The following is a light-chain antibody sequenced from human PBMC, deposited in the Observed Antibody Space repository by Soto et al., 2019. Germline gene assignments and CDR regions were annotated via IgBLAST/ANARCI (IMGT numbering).Light chain of an antibody. CDR2: FAS. CDR3: QQHNGWPLT. J-gene: IGKJ4*01. CDR1: QTVGEY. V-gene: IGKV3D-15*01. Sequence: EIVMTQSPATLSVSPGERVTLSCRASQTVGEYLAWYQQKPGQAPRLLIYFASIRAIGIPGRFSGSGSGTEFTLTISSLQSEDFAVYYCQQHNGWPLTFGGGTKVEFK.